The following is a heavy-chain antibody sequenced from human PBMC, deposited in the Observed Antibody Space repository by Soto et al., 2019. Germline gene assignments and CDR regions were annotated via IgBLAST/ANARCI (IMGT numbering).Heavy chain of an antibody. J-gene: IGHJ4*02. V-gene: IGHV1-18*01. Sequence: ASVKVSCKASGYTFTSYGISWVRQAPGQGLEWMGWISAYNGNTNYAQKLQGRVTMTTDTSTSTAYMELRSLRSDDTAVYYCARDRSNYDFWSGYYSVFHYWGQGTLVTVSS. CDR1: GYTFTSYG. D-gene: IGHD3-3*01. CDR3: ARDRSNYDFWSGYYSVFHY. CDR2: ISAYNGNT.